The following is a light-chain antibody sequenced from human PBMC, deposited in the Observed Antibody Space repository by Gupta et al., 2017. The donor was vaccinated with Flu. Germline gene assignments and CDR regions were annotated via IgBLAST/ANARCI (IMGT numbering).Light chain of an antibody. CDR1: QSVSSSY. CDR3: QQYCSSPSR. V-gene: IGKV3-20*01. Sequence: EIVLTQSPGTLSLSPGERATLSCRACQSVSSSYLAWYQQKPVQAPRLLIYGASSRATGIPYRFSGSGSGTEFTLTISSLEPEGFAVYYCQQYCSSPSRFGQGTKLEIK. J-gene: IGKJ2*03. CDR2: GAS.